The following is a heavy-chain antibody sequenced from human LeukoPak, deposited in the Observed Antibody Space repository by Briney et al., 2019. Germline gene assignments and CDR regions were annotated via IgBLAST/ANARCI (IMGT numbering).Heavy chain of an antibody. CDR3: ARGLRNDYYDSSGNYMDV. V-gene: IGHV3-13*01. CDR1: GFTFSSYD. Sequence: PGGSLRLSCAASGFTFSSYDMHWVRHATGKGLEWVSAVGTAGDTYYPGSVKGRFTISRENAKNSLYLQMNSLRAGDTAVYYCARGLRNDYYDSSGNYMDVWGKGTTVTISS. CDR2: VGTAGDT. D-gene: IGHD3-22*01. J-gene: IGHJ6*03.